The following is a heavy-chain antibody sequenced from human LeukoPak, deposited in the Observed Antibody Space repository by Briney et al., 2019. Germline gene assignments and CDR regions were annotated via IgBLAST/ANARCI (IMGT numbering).Heavy chain of an antibody. CDR3: ARISYYGSGSYYGSDY. D-gene: IGHD3-10*01. V-gene: IGHV3-64*01. Sequence: GGSLRLSCAASRFTFSSYAMHWVRQAPGKGLEYVSAISSNGGSTYYANSVKGRFTISRDNSKNTLYLQMGSLRAEDMAVYYCARISYYGSGSYYGSDYWGQGTLVTVSS. J-gene: IGHJ4*02. CDR1: RFTFSSYA. CDR2: ISSNGGST.